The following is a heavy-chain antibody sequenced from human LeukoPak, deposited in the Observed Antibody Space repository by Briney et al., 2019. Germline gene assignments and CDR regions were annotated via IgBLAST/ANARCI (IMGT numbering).Heavy chain of an antibody. CDR2: IYYSGST. CDR1: GGSICSYY. V-gene: IGHV4-59*01. CDR3: ARALEDYGMDV. J-gene: IGHJ6*02. Sequence: SETLSLTCTVSGGSICSYYWSWIRQPPGKGLEWIGYIYYSGSTNYNPSLKSRVTISVDTSKNQFSLKLSSVTAADTAVYYCARALEDYGMDVWGQGTTVTVSS. D-gene: IGHD3-3*01.